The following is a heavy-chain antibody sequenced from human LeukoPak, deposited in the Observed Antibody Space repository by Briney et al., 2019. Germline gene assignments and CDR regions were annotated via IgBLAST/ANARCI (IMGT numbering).Heavy chain of an antibody. D-gene: IGHD3-3*01. J-gene: IGHJ3*02. CDR2: IKSKTDGGTT. V-gene: IGHV3-15*01. Sequence: GGSLRLSCAASGFTFSNAWMSWVRQAPGKGLEWVGRIKSKTDGGTTDYAAPVKGRFTISRDDSKNTLYLQMNSLKTEDTAVYYCTTDPQSPRDTIFGVVIMWAFDIWGQGTMVTVSS. CDR1: GFTFSNAW. CDR3: TTDPQSPRDTIFGVVIMWAFDI.